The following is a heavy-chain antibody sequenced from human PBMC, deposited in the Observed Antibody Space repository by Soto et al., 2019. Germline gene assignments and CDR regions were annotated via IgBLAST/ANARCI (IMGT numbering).Heavy chain of an antibody. J-gene: IGHJ4*02. V-gene: IGHV3-48*03. D-gene: IGHD5-12*01. Sequence: EVQLVESGGALVQPGGSLRLSCAGSRFTFSTYEMHWVRQAPGKGLEWVSCISSSGSTVYYADSVKGRFTISRDNTRNSLYLQMNSLRDEDTALYYCVRYCTTTLCNGVATRTFDYWGQGTLVTVSS. CDR1: RFTFSTYE. CDR2: ISSSGSTV. CDR3: VRYCTTTLCNGVATRTFDY.